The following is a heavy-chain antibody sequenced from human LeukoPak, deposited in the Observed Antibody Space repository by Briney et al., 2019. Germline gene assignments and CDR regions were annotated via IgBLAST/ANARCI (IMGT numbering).Heavy chain of an antibody. CDR3: ARHQYYDILTGYLITYYFGY. V-gene: IGHV4-34*01. CDR2: INHSGST. D-gene: IGHD3-9*01. CDR1: GGSFSGYY. Sequence: SETLSLTCAVYGGSFSGYYWSWIRQPPGKGLEWIGEINHSGSTNYNPSLKSRVTISVDTSKNQFSLKLSSVTAADTAVYYCARHQYYDILTGYLITYYFGYWGQGTLVTVSS. J-gene: IGHJ4*02.